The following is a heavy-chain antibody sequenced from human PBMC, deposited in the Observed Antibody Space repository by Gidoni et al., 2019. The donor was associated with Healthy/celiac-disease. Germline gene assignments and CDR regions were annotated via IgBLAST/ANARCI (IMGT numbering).Heavy chain of an antibody. V-gene: IGHV3-30-3*01. Sequence: QVQLVESGGGVFQPGRSLRLSCPASGFTFSSYAMHWVRQAPGKGLEWVAVISYDGSNKYYADSVKGRFTISRDNSKNTLYLQMNSLRAEDTAVYYCARGGENPLRYFDWLFHSDNFDYWGQGTLVTVSS. J-gene: IGHJ4*02. D-gene: IGHD3-9*01. CDR1: GFTFSSYA. CDR3: ARGGENPLRYFDWLFHSDNFDY. CDR2: ISYDGSNK.